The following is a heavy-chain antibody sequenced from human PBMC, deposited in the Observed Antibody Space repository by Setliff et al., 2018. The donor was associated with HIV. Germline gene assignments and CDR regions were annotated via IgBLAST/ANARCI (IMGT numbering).Heavy chain of an antibody. Sequence: PSETLSLTCALSGYTISSGYYWAWIRQPPGKGLEWIGRISYGGGTHYNPSPRSRVIISMDTSKNQFSLKLSSVTAADTAVYYCARDRYTYAYLDYWGQGTLVTVSS. V-gene: IGHV4-38-2*02. D-gene: IGHD5-18*01. CDR2: ISYGGGT. J-gene: IGHJ4*02. CDR3: ARDRYTYAYLDY. CDR1: GYTISSGYY.